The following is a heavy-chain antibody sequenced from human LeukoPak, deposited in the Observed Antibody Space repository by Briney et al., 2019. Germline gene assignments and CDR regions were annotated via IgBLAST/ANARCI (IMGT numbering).Heavy chain of an antibody. CDR2: ISSSGSTI. CDR3: AKVAKYYYGSETYYFFEH. CDR1: GFTFSSYG. J-gene: IGHJ4*02. V-gene: IGHV3-48*03. D-gene: IGHD3-10*01. Sequence: GGSLRLSCAASGFTFSSYGMNWVRQAPGKGLEWVSYISSSGSTIYYADSVKGRFTISRDNAKNSLYLQMSSLRVEDTAVYYCAKVAKYYYGSETYYFFEHWGQGTPVTASS.